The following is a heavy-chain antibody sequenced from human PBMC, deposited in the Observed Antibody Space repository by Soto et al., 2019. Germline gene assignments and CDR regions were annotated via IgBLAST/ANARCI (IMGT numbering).Heavy chain of an antibody. Sequence: ESLQSSCKGAGYRFTSYWIGSVRQMPGKGLEWMGIIYPGDSDTRYSPSFQGQVTISADKSISTAYLQWSSMKASDTAMYYCARRRSRSDRHLYYYGMESWRQGITVTVSS. J-gene: IGHJ6*02. CDR2: IYPGDSDT. D-gene: IGHD2-2*01. CDR3: ARRRSRSDRHLYYYGMES. V-gene: IGHV5-51*01. CDR1: GYRFTSYW.